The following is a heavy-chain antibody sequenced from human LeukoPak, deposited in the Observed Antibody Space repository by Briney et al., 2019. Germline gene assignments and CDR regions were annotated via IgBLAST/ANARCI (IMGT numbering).Heavy chain of an antibody. V-gene: IGHV3-33*01. CDR2: IWYDGSNK. CDR1: GFTFSSYG. J-gene: IGHJ6*02. CDR3: XXXXDXLTGYCMDV. Sequence: GRSLRLSCAASGFTFSSYGMHWVRQAPGKGLEWVAVIWYDGSNKYYADSVKGRFTSSRDNSKNTPYLQMNSLRAEDTAVYYXXXXXDXLTGYCMDVWGQGTTVTVSS. D-gene: IGHD3-9*01.